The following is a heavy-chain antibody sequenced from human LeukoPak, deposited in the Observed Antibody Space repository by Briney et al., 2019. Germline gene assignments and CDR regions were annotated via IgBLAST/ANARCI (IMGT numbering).Heavy chain of an antibody. J-gene: IGHJ4*02. D-gene: IGHD3-10*01. CDR3: VTDQTGRHPYFFNY. CDR2: IKKDGSEI. Sequence: GGSLRLSCAASGFNFSTYWMTWVRQAPGKGLERVANIKKDGSEIYYVDAVKGRFSISRDNAKTSLYLQMNNLSVADTAVYYCVTDQTGRHPYFFNYWGQGTLVTVSS. CDR1: GFNFSTYW. V-gene: IGHV3-7*01.